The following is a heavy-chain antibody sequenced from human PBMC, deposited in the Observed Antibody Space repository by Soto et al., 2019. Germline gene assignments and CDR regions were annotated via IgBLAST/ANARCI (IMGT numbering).Heavy chain of an antibody. CDR1: GGSISSYY. Sequence: SETLSLTCTVSGGSISSYYWSWIRQPPGKGLEWIGYIYYSGSTNYNPSLKSRVTISVDTSKNQFSLKLSSVTAADTAVYYCARDRASISAGGAYDIWSQGTMVTVSS. J-gene: IGHJ3*02. CDR2: IYYSGST. CDR3: ARDRASISAGGAYDI. V-gene: IGHV4-59*01. D-gene: IGHD6-6*01.